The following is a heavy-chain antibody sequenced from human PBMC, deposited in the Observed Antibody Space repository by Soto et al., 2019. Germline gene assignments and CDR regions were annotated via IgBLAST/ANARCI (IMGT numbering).Heavy chain of an antibody. CDR1: GGSVSSGSYY. D-gene: IGHD3-22*01. J-gene: IGHJ4*02. CDR2: IYYSGST. CDR3: ATGPYYYDSSGYALFDY. V-gene: IGHV4-61*01. Sequence: SETLSLTCTVSGGSVSSGSYYWSWIRQPPGKGLEWIGYIYYSGSTNYNPSLKSRVTISVDTSKNQFFLKLSSVTAADTAVYYCATGPYYYDSSGYALFDYWGQGTLVTVSS.